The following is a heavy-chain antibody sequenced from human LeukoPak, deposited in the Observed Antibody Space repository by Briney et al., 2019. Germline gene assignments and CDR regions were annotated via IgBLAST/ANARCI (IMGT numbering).Heavy chain of an antibody. Sequence: SETLSLTCAVSGGSFSSYYWNWIRQPPGKGLEWIGNIYYSGSTDYNPSLKSRVTISVDTSKNQFSMKLSSVTAADTAVYYCARRMGGDYGNWFDPWGQGTLVTVSS. CDR2: IYYSGST. V-gene: IGHV4-59*08. CDR3: ARRMGGDYGNWFDP. J-gene: IGHJ5*02. CDR1: GGSFSSYY. D-gene: IGHD4-17*01.